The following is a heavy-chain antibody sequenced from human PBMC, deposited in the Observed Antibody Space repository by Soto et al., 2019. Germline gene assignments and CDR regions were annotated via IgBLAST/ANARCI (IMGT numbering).Heavy chain of an antibody. CDR1: GFTFDDYA. CDR2: ISWNSGSI. CDR3: AKDMEPAAIVRGGCVDY. J-gene: IGHJ4*02. D-gene: IGHD2-2*01. Sequence: GGSLRLSCAASGFTFDDYAMHWVRQAPGKGLEWVSGISWNSGSIGYADSGKGRFTISRDNAKNSLYLQMNSLRAEDTALYYCAKDMEPAAIVRGGCVDYWGQGTLVTVSS. V-gene: IGHV3-9*01.